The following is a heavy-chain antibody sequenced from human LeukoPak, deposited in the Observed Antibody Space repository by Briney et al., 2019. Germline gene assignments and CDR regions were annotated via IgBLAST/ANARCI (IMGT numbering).Heavy chain of an antibody. CDR2: INPSSGGT. CDR1: GYTFTGYY. CDR3: ARGGYDFVYYYYGMDV. D-gene: IGHD3-3*01. J-gene: IGHJ6*02. Sequence: ASVKVSCKASGYTFTGYYMHWVRQAPGQGLEWMGRINPSSGGTNYAQKFQGRVTMTRDTSISTAYMELSRLRFDDTAVYYCARGGYDFVYYYYGMDVWGQGTTVTVSS. V-gene: IGHV1-2*06.